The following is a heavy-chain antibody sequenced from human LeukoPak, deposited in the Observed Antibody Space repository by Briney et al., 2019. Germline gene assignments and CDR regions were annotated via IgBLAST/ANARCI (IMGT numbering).Heavy chain of an antibody. Sequence: SSETLSLTCAVYGGSFSGYYWSWIRQPPGKGLEWIGEINHSGSTNYNPSLKSRVTISVDTSKNQFSLKLSSVTAADTAVYHCARGQTYYYGSGSYSWFDPWGQGTLVTVSP. CDR3: ARGQTYYYGSGSYSWFDP. J-gene: IGHJ5*02. CDR2: INHSGST. CDR1: GGSFSGYY. D-gene: IGHD3-10*01. V-gene: IGHV4-34*01.